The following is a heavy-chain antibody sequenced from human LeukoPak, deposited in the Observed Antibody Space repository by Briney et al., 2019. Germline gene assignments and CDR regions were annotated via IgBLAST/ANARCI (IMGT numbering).Heavy chain of an antibody. J-gene: IGHJ3*02. CDR2: IKQDGSEK. CDR1: GFTFSSYW. D-gene: IGHD4-23*01. Sequence: GGSLRLSCAASGFTFSSYWMSWVRQAPGKGLEWVANIKQDGSEKYYVDSVKGRFTISRDNAKNSLYLQMNSLRAEDTAVYYCARANLRGFDAFDIWGQGTMVTVSS. V-gene: IGHV3-7*01. CDR3: ARANLRGFDAFDI.